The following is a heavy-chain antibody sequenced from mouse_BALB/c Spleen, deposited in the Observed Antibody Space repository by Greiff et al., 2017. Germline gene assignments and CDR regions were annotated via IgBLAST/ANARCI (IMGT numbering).Heavy chain of an antibody. J-gene: IGHJ1*01. CDR3: ARFAYDYAGYWYFDV. D-gene: IGHD2-4*01. Sequence: EVQRVESGGGLVQPGGSRKLSCAASGFTFSSFGMHWVRQAPEKGLEWVAYISSGSSTIYYADTVKGRFTISRDNPKNTLFLQMTSLRSEDTAMYYCARFAYDYAGYWYFDVWGAGTTVTVSS. V-gene: IGHV5-17*02. CDR2: ISSGSSTI. CDR1: GFTFSSFG.